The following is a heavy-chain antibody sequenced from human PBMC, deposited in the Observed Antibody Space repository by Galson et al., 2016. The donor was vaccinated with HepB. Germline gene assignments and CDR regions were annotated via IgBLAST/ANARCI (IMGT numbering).Heavy chain of an antibody. CDR3: ARALEYGSRNYYDYYAMDV. CDR2: INPDDSYT. J-gene: IGHJ6*02. V-gene: IGHV5-10-1*01. CDR1: GYRLTDYW. D-gene: IGHD4-17*01. Sequence: QSGAEVKEPGESLRISCQGSGYRLTDYWITWVRQVPGKGLQWMGRINPDDSYTNYSPSFQGHVTISVDKSINTAYLQWSTLKASDTAIYYCARALEYGSRNYYDYYAMDVWSPGTTVIVSS.